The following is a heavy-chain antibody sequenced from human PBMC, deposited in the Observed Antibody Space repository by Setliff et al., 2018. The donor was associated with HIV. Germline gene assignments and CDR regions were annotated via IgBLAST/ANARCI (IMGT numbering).Heavy chain of an antibody. CDR3: AKGVKWLDP. CDR1: GFTFSSFS. Sequence: LRLSCAASGFTFSSFSMHWVRQAPGKGLEWVSYITSSGNTMDYADSVKGRFTISRDNAKNTLHLQMSGLRVDDTAVYYCAKGVKWLDPWGQGTLVTVSS. D-gene: IGHD3-16*01. CDR2: ITSSGNTM. V-gene: IGHV3-48*04. J-gene: IGHJ5*02.